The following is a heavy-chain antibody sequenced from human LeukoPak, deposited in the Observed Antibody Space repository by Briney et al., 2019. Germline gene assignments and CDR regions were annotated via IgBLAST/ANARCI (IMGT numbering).Heavy chain of an antibody. CDR2: IIPILGIA. J-gene: IGHJ4*02. V-gene: IGHV1-69*04. CDR3: ARDKRGIVVVPAAQ. CDR1: GGTFSSYT. D-gene: IGHD2-2*01. Sequence: GASVKVSCKASGGTFSSYTISWVLQAPGQGLEWMGRIIPILGIANYAQKFQGRVTITADKSTSTAYMELSSLRSEDTAVYYCARDKRGIVVVPAAQWGQGTLVTVSS.